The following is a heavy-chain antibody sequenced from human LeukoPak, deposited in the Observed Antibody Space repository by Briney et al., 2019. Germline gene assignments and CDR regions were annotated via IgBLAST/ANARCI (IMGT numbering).Heavy chain of an antibody. CDR2: IKQDGREI. D-gene: IGHD6-13*01. J-gene: IGHJ4*02. CDR3: ARSYSRFDY. CDR1: GFTFSDYY. Sequence: GGSLRLSCAASGFTFSDYYMSWIRQAPGRGLEWVANIKQDGREIYYVDSVKGRFTISRDNAKKSLYLQMNSLRAEDTAVYYCARSYSRFDYWGQGTLVTVSS. V-gene: IGHV3-7*01.